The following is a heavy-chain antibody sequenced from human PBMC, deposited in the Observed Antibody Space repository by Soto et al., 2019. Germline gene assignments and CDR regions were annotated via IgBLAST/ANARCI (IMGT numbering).Heavy chain of an antibody. CDR2: IIPIIGII. CDR1: GGTFSTYT. CDR3: ARDAPTLRIYDPFDL. V-gene: IGHV1-69*04. Sequence: SVKVSCKASGGTFSTYTITWVRQAPGQGLEWMGRIIPIIGIINYAQKFQGRVTITADKFTGTAYMELTRLRSDDTAVYFCARDAPTLRIYDPFDLWGQGTMVTVSS. J-gene: IGHJ3*01.